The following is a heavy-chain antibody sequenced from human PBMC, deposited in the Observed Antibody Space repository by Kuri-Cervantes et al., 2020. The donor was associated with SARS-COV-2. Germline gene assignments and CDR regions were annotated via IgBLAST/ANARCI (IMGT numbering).Heavy chain of an antibody. CDR2: ISSNGGST. CDR1: GFTFSSYA. D-gene: IGHD3-3*01. Sequence: GESLKISCAASGFTFSSYAMHWVRQAPGKGLEYVSAISSNGGSTYYANSVKGRFTISRDNSKNTLYLQMGSLRAEDMAVYYCARGDWTIFGVVKDGDAFDIWGQGTMVTVSS. CDR3: ARGDWTIFGVVKDGDAFDI. J-gene: IGHJ3*02. V-gene: IGHV3-64*01.